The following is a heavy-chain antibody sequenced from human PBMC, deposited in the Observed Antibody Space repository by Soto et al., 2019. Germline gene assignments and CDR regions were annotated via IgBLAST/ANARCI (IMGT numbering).Heavy chain of an antibody. Sequence: GSLRLSCAASGFTFSSYAMHWVRQAPGKGLEWVAVISYDGSNKYYADSVKGRFTISRDNSKNTLYLQMNSLRAEDTAVYYCARDQCSGGSCYSPFYYYYGMDVWGQGTTVTVSS. CDR1: GFTFSSYA. J-gene: IGHJ6*02. V-gene: IGHV3-30-3*01. CDR3: ARDQCSGGSCYSPFYYYYGMDV. D-gene: IGHD2-15*01. CDR2: ISYDGSNK.